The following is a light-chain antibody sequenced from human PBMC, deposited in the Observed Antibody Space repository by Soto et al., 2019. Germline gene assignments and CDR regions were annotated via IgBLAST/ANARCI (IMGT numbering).Light chain of an antibody. CDR2: GAS. Sequence: EVVMTQSPTTLSVSPGERATLSCRASQSGSSNLAWYQQKPGQAPRLLIYGASTRATGIPARFSGSGSGTEFTLTISSLQSEDFALYYCQQYNNWPPWTFGKGTKVEIK. CDR3: QQYNNWPPWT. V-gene: IGKV3-15*01. CDR1: QSGSSN. J-gene: IGKJ1*01.